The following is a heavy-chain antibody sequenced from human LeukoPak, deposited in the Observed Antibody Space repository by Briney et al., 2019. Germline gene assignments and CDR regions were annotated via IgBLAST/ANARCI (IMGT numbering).Heavy chain of an antibody. Sequence: GGSLRLSCAASGFTFSSYAMSWVRQAPGKGLEWVSAISSSSSYIYYADSVKGRFTISRDNAKNSLYLQMNSLRAEDTAVYYCARDQTGTSSYWGQGTLVTVSS. CDR3: ARDQTGTSSY. D-gene: IGHD1-7*01. V-gene: IGHV3-21*01. CDR1: GFTFSSYA. CDR2: ISSSSSYI. J-gene: IGHJ4*02.